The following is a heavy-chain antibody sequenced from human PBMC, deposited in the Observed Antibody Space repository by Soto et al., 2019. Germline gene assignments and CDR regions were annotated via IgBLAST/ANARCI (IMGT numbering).Heavy chain of an antibody. CDR3: ARGGPFVVVVLIPTATPNLDY. CDR1: GGSFSGYY. V-gene: IGHV4-34*01. D-gene: IGHD2-15*01. J-gene: IGHJ4*02. CDR2: INHSGST. Sequence: SETLSLTCAVYGGSFSGYYWSWIRQPPGKGLEWIGEINHSGSTNYNPSLKSRVTISADTSKNQFFLKLSSVTAADTAVYYCARGGPFVVVVLIPTATPNLDYWGQGVLVTVSS.